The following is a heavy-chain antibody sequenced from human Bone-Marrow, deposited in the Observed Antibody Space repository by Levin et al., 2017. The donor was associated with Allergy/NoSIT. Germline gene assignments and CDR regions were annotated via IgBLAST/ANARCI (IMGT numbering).Heavy chain of an antibody. CDR2: ITWNGGTT. J-gene: IGHJ3*01. CDR1: QFIFDDHG. Sequence: GGSLRLSCVASQFIFDDHGMSWVRQAPGKGLEWVSGITWNGGTTGYADSVKGRFTISRDNANNTLYLQMNSLRAEDTALYHCTRVGNYAVIADAFDLWGQGTMVTVSS. CDR3: TRVGNYAVIADAFDL. D-gene: IGHD1-7*01. V-gene: IGHV3-20*01.